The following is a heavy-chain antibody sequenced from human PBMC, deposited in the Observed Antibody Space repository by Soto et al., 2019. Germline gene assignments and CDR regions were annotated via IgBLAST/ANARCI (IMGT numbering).Heavy chain of an antibody. V-gene: IGHV3-30-3*01. CDR1: GFTFINYA. Sequence: GGSLRLSCAASGFTFINYAVHWVRQAPGKGLEWVAVISYDGSNKYYADSVKGRFTISRDNSKNTMYLQMNSLSAEDTAVYHCARDQVKGTMTILWGQGTLVTVSS. J-gene: IGHJ4*02. D-gene: IGHD4-17*01. CDR3: ARDQVKGTMTIL. CDR2: ISYDGSNK.